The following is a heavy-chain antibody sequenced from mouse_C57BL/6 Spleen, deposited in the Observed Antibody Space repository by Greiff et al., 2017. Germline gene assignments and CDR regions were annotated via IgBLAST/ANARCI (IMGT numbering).Heavy chain of an antibody. V-gene: IGHV1-61*01. CDR2: IYPSDSET. CDR3: AREGDSSSLAY. J-gene: IGHJ3*01. D-gene: IGHD1-1*01. Sequence: QVQLQQPGAELVRPGSSVKLSCKASGYTFTSYWMDWVKQRPGQGLEWIGNIYPSDSETHYNQQFKDKATLTVDKSSSTAYMQLSSLTSEDSAVYYCAREGDSSSLAYWGQGTLVTVSA. CDR1: GYTFTSYW.